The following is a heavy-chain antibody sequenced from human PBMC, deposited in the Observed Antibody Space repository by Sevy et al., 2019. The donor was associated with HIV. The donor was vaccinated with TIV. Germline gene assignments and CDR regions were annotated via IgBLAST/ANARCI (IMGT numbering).Heavy chain of an antibody. CDR2: ISSSGSSI. J-gene: IGHJ3*02. Sequence: GGSLRLSCAASGFTFSSYEMNWVRQAPGKGLEWVSYISSSGSSIYCADSVKGRFTISRDNAKNSQYLQMNSLRAEDTAVYYCARGGRYIDVYNRKDAFDIWGQGTMVTVSS. V-gene: IGHV3-48*03. CDR1: GFTFSSYE. CDR3: ARGGRYIDVYNRKDAFDI. D-gene: IGHD1-1*01.